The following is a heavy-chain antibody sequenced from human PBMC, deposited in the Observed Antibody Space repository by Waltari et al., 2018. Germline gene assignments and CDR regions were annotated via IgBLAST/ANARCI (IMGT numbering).Heavy chain of an antibody. CDR1: GGTFDSYT. J-gene: IGHJ5*02. D-gene: IGHD6-13*01. Sequence: QVQLVQSGAEVKKPGSSVKVSCKASGGTFDSYTITWVRQAPGQGLEWMGGIIPIFGTANYAQKFQGRVTITTDESTSTAYMELSSLRSEDTAVYYCARGGIAAAPFDPWGQGTLVTVSS. CDR3: ARGGIAAAPFDP. V-gene: IGHV1-69*05. CDR2: IIPIFGTA.